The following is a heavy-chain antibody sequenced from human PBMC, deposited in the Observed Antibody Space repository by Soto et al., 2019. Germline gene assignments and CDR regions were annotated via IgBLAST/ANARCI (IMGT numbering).Heavy chain of an antibody. CDR1: GFTFNTYW. D-gene: IGHD5-12*01. CDR3: TTVATNSYNWLDP. CDR2: INSDGTRT. V-gene: IGHV3-74*01. J-gene: IGHJ5*02. Sequence: PXGSLRLSCAAFGFTFNTYWMHWVRQAPGTGLVWVSRINSDGTRTTYADSVKGRFTISRDNAKNTVYLQMNSLRAEDTAVYYCTTVATNSYNWLDPWGQGTLVTVSS.